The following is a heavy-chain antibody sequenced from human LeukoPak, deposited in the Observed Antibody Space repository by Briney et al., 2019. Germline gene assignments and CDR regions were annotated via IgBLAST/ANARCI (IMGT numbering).Heavy chain of an antibody. CDR3: AKNNDFDY. D-gene: IGHD1-1*01. J-gene: IGHJ4*02. V-gene: IGHV3-23*01. CDR1: GFPFSIYA. CDR2: ISGSGVST. Sequence: GSLRHSCAASGFPFSIYAMRWVRQAPGKGLEGVSYISGSGVSTYYADSVKGHFTISRDNSKNTLYLQMNTLRAEDTAVYYCAKNNDFDYWGQGTLVTVSS.